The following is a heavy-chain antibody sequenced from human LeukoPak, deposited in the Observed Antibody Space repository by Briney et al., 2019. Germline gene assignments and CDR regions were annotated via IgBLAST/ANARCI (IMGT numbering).Heavy chain of an antibody. CDR3: ARGPWSYDFWSGYYLHYFDY. Sequence: GASVTVSCKASGYTFTSYAMNWVRQAPGQGLEWMGWINTNTGNPTYAQGFTGRFVFSLDTSVSTAYLQISSLKAEDTAVYYCARGPWSYDFWSGYYLHYFDYWGQGTLVTVSS. D-gene: IGHD3-3*01. J-gene: IGHJ4*02. CDR2: INTNTGNP. CDR1: GYTFTSYA. V-gene: IGHV7-4-1*02.